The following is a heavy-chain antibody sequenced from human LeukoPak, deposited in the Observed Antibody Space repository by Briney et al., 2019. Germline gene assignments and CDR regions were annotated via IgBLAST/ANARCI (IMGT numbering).Heavy chain of an antibody. D-gene: IGHD3-3*01. V-gene: IGHV3-23*01. CDR1: GFTFSSYA. Sequence: GGSLRLSCAASGFTFSSYAMSWVRQAPGKGLEWVSAISGSGGSTYYADSVKGRFTISRDNSKNPLYLQMNSLRAEDTAVYYCAREPPPFWSGYYTGGPFDYWGQGTLVTVSS. J-gene: IGHJ4*02. CDR2: ISGSGGST. CDR3: AREPPPFWSGYYTGGPFDY.